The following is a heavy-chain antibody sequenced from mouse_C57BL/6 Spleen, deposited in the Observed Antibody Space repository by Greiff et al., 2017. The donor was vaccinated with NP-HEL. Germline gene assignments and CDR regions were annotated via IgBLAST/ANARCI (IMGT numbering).Heavy chain of an antibody. Sequence: EVKVVESEGGLVQPGSSMKLSCTASGFTFSDYYMAWVRQVPEKGLEWVANINYDGSSTYYLDSLKSRFIISRDNAKNILYLQMSSLKSEDTATYYCARETVYYYGSSYWYFDVWGTGTTVTVSS. J-gene: IGHJ1*03. D-gene: IGHD1-1*01. CDR1: GFTFSDYY. CDR2: INYDGSST. CDR3: ARETVYYYGSSYWYFDV. V-gene: IGHV5-16*01.